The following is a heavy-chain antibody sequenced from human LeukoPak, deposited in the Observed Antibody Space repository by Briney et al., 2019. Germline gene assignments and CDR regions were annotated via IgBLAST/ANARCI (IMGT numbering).Heavy chain of an antibody. CDR2: ISSSSSYI. V-gene: IGHV3-21*01. CDR1: GGSISNNW. J-gene: IGHJ4*02. CDR3: ARDLRYCSSTSCYTHDY. D-gene: IGHD2-2*01. Sequence: ETLSLTCAVTGGSISNNWWTWVRQPPGKGLEWVSSISSSSSYIYYADSVKGRFTISRDNAKNSLYLQMNSLRAEDTAVYYCARDLRYCSSTSCYTHDYWGQGTLVTVSS.